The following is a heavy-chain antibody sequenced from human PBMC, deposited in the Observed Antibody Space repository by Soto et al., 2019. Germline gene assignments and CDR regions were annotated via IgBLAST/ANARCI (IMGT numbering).Heavy chain of an antibody. CDR3: TRLISAAQDY. V-gene: IGHV3-73*01. J-gene: IGHJ4*02. D-gene: IGHD3-10*01. Sequence: GGSLRLSCAASGFVFKDSSIHWVRQASGKGLEWVGRIRDRAYSYATAYAASVKGRFTISRDDSSNTAYLQMNSLKTEDTAIYYCTRLISAAQDYWGQGTLVTVSS. CDR1: GFVFKDSS. CDR2: IRDRAYSYAT.